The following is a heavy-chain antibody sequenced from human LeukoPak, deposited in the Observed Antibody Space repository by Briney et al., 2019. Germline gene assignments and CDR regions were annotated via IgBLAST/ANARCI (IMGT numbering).Heavy chain of an antibody. V-gene: IGHV3-30*02. CDR1: GFTFSNFV. Sequence: GGSLRLSCAASGFTFSNFVMHWVRQAPGKGLDWVACIRYDGSNKYYADSVKGRFTISRDNSKNTLYLQMKSLRTEDTAVYYCAKGPFTTATWNYFGDYWGQGTLVTVSS. J-gene: IGHJ4*02. CDR2: IRYDGSNK. D-gene: IGHD1-7*01. CDR3: AKGPFTTATWNYFGDY.